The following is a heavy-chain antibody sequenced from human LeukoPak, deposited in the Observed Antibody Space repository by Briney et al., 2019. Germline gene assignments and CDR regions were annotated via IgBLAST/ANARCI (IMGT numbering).Heavy chain of an antibody. V-gene: IGHV4-59*01. CDR1: GGSISSYY. D-gene: IGHD2-15*01. J-gene: IGHJ3*02. CDR2: IYYSGST. CDR3: ATCSSGSCYRQRTNHAFDI. Sequence: NPSETLSLTCTVSGGSISSYYWSWIRQPPGKGLEWIGYIYYSGSTNYNPSLKSRVTISVDTSKNQFSLKLSSVTAADTAVYYCATCSSGSCYRQRTNHAFDIWGQGTMVTVSS.